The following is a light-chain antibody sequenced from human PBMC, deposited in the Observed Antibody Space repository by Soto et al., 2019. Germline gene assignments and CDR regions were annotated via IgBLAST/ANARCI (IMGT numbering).Light chain of an antibody. CDR3: QQRSSWIT. V-gene: IGKV3-11*01. CDR2: DAS. J-gene: IGKJ5*01. CDR1: QSVSTY. Sequence: EVVLTQSPATLSLSPGERATLSCRASQSVSTYLAWYQQKPGPAPRLLIYDASNRATGIPARFSGSGSATEFTLTISSLEPEDFAVYYCQQRSSWITFGQGTRLEI.